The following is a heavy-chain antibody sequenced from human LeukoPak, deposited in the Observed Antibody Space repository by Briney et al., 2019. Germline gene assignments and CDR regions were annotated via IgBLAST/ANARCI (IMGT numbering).Heavy chain of an antibody. J-gene: IGHJ6*02. V-gene: IGHV1-24*01. CDR2: FDPEDGET. CDR1: GYTLTELS. CDR3: ATALTLMTTVSLRYYGVDV. D-gene: IGHD4-17*01. Sequence: ASVKVSCKVSGYTLTELSMHWVRQAPGKGLEWMGGFDPEDGETIYAQKFQGRVTMTEDTSTDTAYMELSSLRSEDTAVYYCATALTLMTTVSLRYYGVDVWGQGTTVTVSS.